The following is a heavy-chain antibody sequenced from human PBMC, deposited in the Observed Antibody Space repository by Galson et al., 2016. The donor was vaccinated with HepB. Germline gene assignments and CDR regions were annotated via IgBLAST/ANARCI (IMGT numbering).Heavy chain of an antibody. V-gene: IGHV4-31*03. CDR3: ARIKYSGYNPGLFFDS. CDR1: DASINSGGYY. J-gene: IGHJ4*02. CDR2: VFYSGTT. Sequence: TLSLTCSVSDASINSGGYYWSWIRQLPVKGLEWIGYVFYSGTTYYNPSLKSRVTISIDTSNRRFSLKLTSVTAADTAVYYCARIKYSGYNPGLFFDSWGQGILVSVSS. D-gene: IGHD5-12*01.